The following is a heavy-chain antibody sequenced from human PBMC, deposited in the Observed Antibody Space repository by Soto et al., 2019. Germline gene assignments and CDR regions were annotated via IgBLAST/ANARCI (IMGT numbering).Heavy chain of an antibody. D-gene: IGHD6-6*01. CDR2: IRSKANSYAT. Sequence: GSLRLSCAASGFTFSGSAMHWVRQASGKGLEWVGRIRSKANSYATAYAASVKGRFTISRDDSKNTAYLQMNSLKTEDTAVYYCTREGYSSSSDAFDIWGQGTMVTVSS. CDR1: GFTFSGSA. CDR3: TREGYSSSSDAFDI. J-gene: IGHJ3*02. V-gene: IGHV3-73*01.